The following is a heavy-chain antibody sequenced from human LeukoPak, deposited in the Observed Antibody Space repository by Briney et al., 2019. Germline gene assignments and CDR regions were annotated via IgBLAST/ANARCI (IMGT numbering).Heavy chain of an antibody. D-gene: IGHD4-11*01. CDR1: GGTFSSYP. V-gene: IGHV1-69*13. CDR2: IIPMFGTT. J-gene: IGHJ6*02. CDR3: ARVTQRDSNLYGMDV. Sequence: SVKVSCKASGGTFSSYPISWVRQAPGQGLAWMGGIIPMFGTTNYALKFQGRVTITADESTSTAYMELSSLDSEDTAVYYCARVTQRDSNLYGMDVWGQGATVTVSS.